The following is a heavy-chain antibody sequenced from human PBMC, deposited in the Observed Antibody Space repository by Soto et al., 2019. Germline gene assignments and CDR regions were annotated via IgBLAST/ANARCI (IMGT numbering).Heavy chain of an antibody. CDR3: ADRSFADDACEA. CDR1: GFSLSTSGVG. J-gene: IGHJ3*01. CDR2: IYWNDDK. Sequence: QITLKESGPTLVKPTQTLTLTCTFSGFSLSTSGVGVGWIRQPPGKALEWLALIYWNDDKHYSPSMKSRPTLAKHTSKHQVLLTTTNMDPVDTATYYGADRSFADDACEAWGQGTMITVSS. D-gene: IGHD3-3*01. V-gene: IGHV2-5*01.